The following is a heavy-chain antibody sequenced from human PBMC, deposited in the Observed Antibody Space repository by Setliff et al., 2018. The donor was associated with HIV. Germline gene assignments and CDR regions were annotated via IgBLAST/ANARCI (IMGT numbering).Heavy chain of an antibody. J-gene: IGHJ5*02. CDR1: GFTFGSYS. CDR2: ISSSSSRYT. D-gene: IGHD5-18*01. Sequence: GGSLRLSCAASGFTFGSYSMNWVRQSPGKGLEWVSSISSSSSRYTNYADSVKGRFTISRDNAKNSLYLQMNSLRSEDTALYYCAKSPNRYSPLDWLDPWGQGTLVTVSS. V-gene: IGHV3-21*04. CDR3: AKSPNRYSPLDWLDP.